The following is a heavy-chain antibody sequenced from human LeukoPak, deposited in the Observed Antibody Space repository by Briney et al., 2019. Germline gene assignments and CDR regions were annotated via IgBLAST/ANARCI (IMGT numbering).Heavy chain of an antibody. CDR3: ARVVVSRYYYDSSGYYFDY. CDR1: GGSISSSSYY. V-gene: IGHV4-39*07. CDR2: IYYSGSI. Sequence: PSETLSLTCTVSGGSISSSSYYWGWIRQPPGKGLEWIGSIYYSGSIYYNPSLKSRVTISVDTSKNQFSLKLSSVTAADTAVYYCARVVVSRYYYDSSGYYFDYWGQGTLVTVSS. J-gene: IGHJ4*02. D-gene: IGHD3-22*01.